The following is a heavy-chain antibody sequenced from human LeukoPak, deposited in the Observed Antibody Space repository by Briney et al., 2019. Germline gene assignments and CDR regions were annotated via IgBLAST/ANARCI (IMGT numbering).Heavy chain of an antibody. CDR2: IYPGDSHT. V-gene: IGHV5-51*01. J-gene: IGHJ5*02. CDR3: ARGPYAYTSSATLGSYNWFDP. CDR1: GYSFPNYW. Sequence: GESLKISCKGSGYSFPNYWIGWVRQMPGKGLEWMGVIYPGDSHTRYSPSFQDQATISVDKSISTAYRQWSSLKASDTAMYYCARGPYAYTSSATLGSYNWFDPWGQGSLVTVSS. D-gene: IGHD2-2*02.